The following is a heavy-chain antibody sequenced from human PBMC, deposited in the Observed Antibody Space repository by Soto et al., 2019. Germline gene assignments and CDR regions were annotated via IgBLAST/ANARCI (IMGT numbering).Heavy chain of an antibody. D-gene: IGHD3-3*02. J-gene: IGHJ4*02. CDR1: GGSINIGGYY. CDR2: IYYSGST. V-gene: IGHV4-31*03. CDR3: ARTAWHFFDY. Sequence: QVQLQGSGPGLVKPSQTLSLTCTVSGGSINIGGYYWSWIRQHPGKGLEWIGYIYYSGSTFYNTSLKSRVTISFDTSKNQFSLKLNSVTAADTAVYYCARTAWHFFDYWGQGTLVTVSS.